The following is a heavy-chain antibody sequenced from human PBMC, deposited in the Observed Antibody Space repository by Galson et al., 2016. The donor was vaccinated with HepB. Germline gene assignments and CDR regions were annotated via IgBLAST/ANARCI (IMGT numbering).Heavy chain of an antibody. CDR1: GFSLSSYW. J-gene: IGHJ3*02. CDR2: INREGSQK. D-gene: IGHD3-10*01. V-gene: IGHV3-7*01. Sequence: SLRLSCAASGFSLSSYWMTWVRQVPGQGLEWVANINREGSQKNYLDSVKGRFTISRDNSKKTLYLEMNSLRAEDTAVYYCARAPNSGVRGVIKDAFDIWGQGTMVTVSS. CDR3: ARAPNSGVRGVIKDAFDI.